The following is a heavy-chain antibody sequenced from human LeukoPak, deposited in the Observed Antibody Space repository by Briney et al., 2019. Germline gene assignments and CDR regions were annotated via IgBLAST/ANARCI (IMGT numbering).Heavy chain of an antibody. D-gene: IGHD1-26*01. Sequence: SETLSLTCTVSGGSISSYYWSWIRQPPGKGLEWIGYIYYSGSTSYNPSLKSRVTISVDTSKKQFSLKLSSVTAADTAVYYCARGEVGATTVGYFDYWGQGTLVTVSS. CDR2: IYYSGST. CDR3: ARGEVGATTVGYFDY. CDR1: GGSISSYY. V-gene: IGHV4-59*12. J-gene: IGHJ4*02.